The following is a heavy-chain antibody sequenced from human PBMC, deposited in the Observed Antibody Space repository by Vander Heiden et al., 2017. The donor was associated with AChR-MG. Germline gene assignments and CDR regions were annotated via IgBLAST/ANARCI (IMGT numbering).Heavy chain of an antibody. J-gene: IGHJ6*03. CDR1: GFTFSNAW. V-gene: IGHV3-15*01. D-gene: IGHD2-15*01. CDR3: TTNSGYYYYYMDV. Sequence: EVQLVESGRGLVKPGGSLRLSCAASGFTFSNAWMTWVRQAPGKGLEWVGRIKSKTDGGTTDYAAPVKGRFTISRDDSKNALYLQMNSLKTEDTAVYYCTTNSGYYYYYMDVWGKGTTVTVSS. CDR2: IKSKTDGGTT.